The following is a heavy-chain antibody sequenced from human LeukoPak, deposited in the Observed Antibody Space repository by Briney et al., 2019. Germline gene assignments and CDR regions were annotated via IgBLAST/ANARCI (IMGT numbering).Heavy chain of an antibody. J-gene: IGHJ4*02. CDR2: INGYNGNT. V-gene: IGHV1-18*01. D-gene: IGHD3-22*01. Sequence: ASVKVSCKASGYIFTNYVISWVRQAPGQGLEWMGWINGYNGNTNYAQKFQGRVTMTTDTSTSTAYMELRSLRSDDTAVYYCAREGGTSDSSGYYGLFDYWGQGTLVTVSS. CDR3: AREGGTSDSSGYYGLFDY. CDR1: GYIFTNYV.